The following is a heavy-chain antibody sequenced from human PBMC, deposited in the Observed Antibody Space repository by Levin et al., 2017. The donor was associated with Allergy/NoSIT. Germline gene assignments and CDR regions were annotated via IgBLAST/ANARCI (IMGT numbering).Heavy chain of an antibody. CDR2: ISYDGSNK. J-gene: IGHJ3*02. V-gene: IGHV3-30*04. D-gene: IGHD1-1*01. CDR3: ARDPGTTGKGGFDI. Sequence: SCAASGFTFSSYAMHWVRQAPGKGLEWVALISYDGSNKYYGDSVKGRFTISRDNSKNTLHLQMNSLRVEDTAVYYCARDPGTTGKGGFDIWGQGTMVTVSS. CDR1: GFTFSSYA.